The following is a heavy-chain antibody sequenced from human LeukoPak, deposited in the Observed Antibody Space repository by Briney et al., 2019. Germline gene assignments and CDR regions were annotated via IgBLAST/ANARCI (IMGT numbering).Heavy chain of an antibody. CDR1: GFTFDDYA. V-gene: IGHV3-9*01. D-gene: IGHD6-13*01. J-gene: IGHJ5*02. CDR2: ISWNSGSI. CDR3: AKDSRYSSSSRFDP. Sequence: GGSLRLSCAASGFTFDDYAMHWVRQAPGKGLEWVSGISWNSGSIGYADSVKGRFTISRDNAKNSLYLQMNSLRAEDTALYYCAKDSRYSSSSRFDPWGRGTLVTVSS.